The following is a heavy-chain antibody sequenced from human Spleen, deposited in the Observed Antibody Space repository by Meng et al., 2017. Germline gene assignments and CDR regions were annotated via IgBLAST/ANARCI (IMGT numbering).Heavy chain of an antibody. V-gene: IGHV4-31*01. Sequence: QVQLQGSGHGLVKPSQPLALTCSVSGDSISSGGYYWSWVRQHAGKGLEWTGYIYYSGSTYYIPALKSLVIISLKLSSVTAADTAVYYCASWIYSCGWQWGQGALVTVSS. CDR3: ASWIYSCGWQ. J-gene: IGHJ4*02. D-gene: IGHD6-19*01. CDR2: IYYSGST. CDR1: GDSISSGGYY.